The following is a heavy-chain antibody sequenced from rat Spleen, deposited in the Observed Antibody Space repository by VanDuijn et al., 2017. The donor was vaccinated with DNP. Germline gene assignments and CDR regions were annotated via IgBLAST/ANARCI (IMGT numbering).Heavy chain of an antibody. Sequence: EVQLVESGGGLVQPGRSLKLSCAASGFIFSNYYIAWVRQAPKKGLEWVAAISSSASRTYYLDSVKGRFTISRDDAKSSLYRQMNSLKSEDTAACYCARGSTWFYWYFDFLGPGTMVAVSS. CDR2: ISSSASRT. V-gene: IGHV5-25*01. CDR3: ARGSTWFYWYFDF. CDR1: GFIFSNYY. J-gene: IGHJ1*01. D-gene: IGHD1-3*01.